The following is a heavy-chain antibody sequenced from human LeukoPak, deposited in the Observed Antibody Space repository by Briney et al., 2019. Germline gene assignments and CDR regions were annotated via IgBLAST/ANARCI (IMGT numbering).Heavy chain of an antibody. CDR1: GDPVSRGSYQ. CDR3: ARAGYRGKLLSYWVDP. D-gene: IGHD1-26*01. V-gene: IGHV4-61*01. CDR2: IYYSGSP. Sequence: SVTLSLPCTVCGDPVSRGSYQWTWIRQPRARGVERNGYIYYSGSPNYNPSRKSRLTISVDPSKNQFSLTLNSVTSADTAVYYCARAGYRGKLLSYWVDPWGQGTLVTVSS. J-gene: IGHJ5*02.